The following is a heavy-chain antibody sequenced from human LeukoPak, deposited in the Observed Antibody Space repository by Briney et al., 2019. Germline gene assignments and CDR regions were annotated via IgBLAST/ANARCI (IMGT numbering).Heavy chain of an antibody. D-gene: IGHD5-18*01. Sequence: KTSETLSLTCTVSGGSISSYYWSWIRQPPGKGLEWIGYIYYSGSTNYNPSLKSRVTISVDTPKNQFSLKLSSVTAADTAVYYCARERYSYGAKYYFDYWGQGTLVTVSS. V-gene: IGHV4-59*01. CDR2: IYYSGST. J-gene: IGHJ4*02. CDR1: GGSISSYY. CDR3: ARERYSYGAKYYFDY.